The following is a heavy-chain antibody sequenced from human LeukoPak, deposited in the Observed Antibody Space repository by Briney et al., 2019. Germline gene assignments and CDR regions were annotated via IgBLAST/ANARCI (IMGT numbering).Heavy chain of an antibody. CDR3: TRHVNGDWFDP. Sequence: GSLRLSCVASGFTFIDYAMTWVRQAPGKGLEWVARIRTKEASYATVYAASVMGRFTISRDDSSNTAYLQMNSLKSEDTAIYYCTRHVNGDWFDPWGQGTLVTVSS. J-gene: IGHJ5*02. CDR2: IRTKEASYAT. CDR1: GFTFIDYA. D-gene: IGHD4-17*01. V-gene: IGHV3-73*01.